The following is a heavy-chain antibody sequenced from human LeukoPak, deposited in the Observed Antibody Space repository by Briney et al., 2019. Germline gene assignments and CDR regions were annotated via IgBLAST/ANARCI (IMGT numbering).Heavy chain of an antibody. CDR1: GYTFISYD. CDR2: MNLKSGNT. V-gene: IGHV1-8*01. J-gene: IGHJ6*03. Sequence: ASVKVSCKASGYTFISYDIVWLRQATGQGLEWMGYMNLKSGNTEYVQNFQGRVTMTRDTSITTAYMELSGLRSEDTAVYYCARKIASTRLGVRYYYMDVWGEGTTVTISS. CDR3: ARKIASTRLGVRYYYMDV. D-gene: IGHD2-2*01.